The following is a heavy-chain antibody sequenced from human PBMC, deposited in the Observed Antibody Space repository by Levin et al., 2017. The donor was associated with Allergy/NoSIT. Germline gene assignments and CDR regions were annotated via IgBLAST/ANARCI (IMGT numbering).Heavy chain of an antibody. V-gene: IGHV3-23*01. Sequence: GGSLRLSCAASGFTFSSYAMNWVRQAPGKGLEWVSGISSSGGSTYYADSVKGRFTISRDNSRNTLYLQMNSLRAEDTAVYSCARVEYTSSSRAFDIWGQGTMVTVSS. CDR1: GFTFSSYA. CDR2: ISSSGGST. D-gene: IGHD6-6*01. J-gene: IGHJ3*02. CDR3: ARVEYTSSSRAFDI.